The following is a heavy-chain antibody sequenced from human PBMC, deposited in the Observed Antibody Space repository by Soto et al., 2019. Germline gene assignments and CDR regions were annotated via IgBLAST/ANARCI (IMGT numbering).Heavy chain of an antibody. D-gene: IGHD4-17*01. CDR2: IRTRSKKFAT. Sequence: EVQLVESGGGLVQPGDSLKLSCAGLGVNFSGSALHWFRSASGKGLWWVGRIRTRSKKFATSYATSVRGRFSLSRDDSKNTALLQLNSLRDDETGVYFSTVQGGDSLQDTWGKGTLVTVSS. J-gene: IGHJ5*02. CDR1: GVNFSGSA. CDR3: TVQGGDSLQDT. V-gene: IGHV3-73*01.